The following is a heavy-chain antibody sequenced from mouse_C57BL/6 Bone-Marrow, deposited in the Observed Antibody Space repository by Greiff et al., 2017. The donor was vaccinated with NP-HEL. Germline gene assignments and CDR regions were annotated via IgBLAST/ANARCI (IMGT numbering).Heavy chain of an antibody. CDR1: GYTFTSYW. CDR2: IHPNSGST. Sequence: VQLQQPGAELVKPGASVKLSCKASGYTFTSYWMHWVKQRPGQGLEWIGMIHPNSGSTNYNEKFKSKATLTVDKSSSTAYMQLSSLTSEDSAVYYGARHHYEPYYFDYWGQGTTLTVSS. J-gene: IGHJ2*01. V-gene: IGHV1-64*01. CDR3: ARHHYEPYYFDY. D-gene: IGHD2-4*01.